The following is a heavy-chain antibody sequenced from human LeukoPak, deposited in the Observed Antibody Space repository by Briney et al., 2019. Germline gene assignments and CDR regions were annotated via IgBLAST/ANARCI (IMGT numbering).Heavy chain of an antibody. CDR3: TRDRQIAY. J-gene: IGHJ4*02. Sequence: GGSLRLSCADSGFTFSNYWLTWVRQAPGQGLEWVANIKQDGSEKHYVDSVKGRFTISRDNAKNSLYLQMNSLRAEDTAVYYCTRDRQIAYWGQGTLVTVSS. CDR2: IKQDGSEK. V-gene: IGHV3-7*01. CDR1: GFTFSNYW.